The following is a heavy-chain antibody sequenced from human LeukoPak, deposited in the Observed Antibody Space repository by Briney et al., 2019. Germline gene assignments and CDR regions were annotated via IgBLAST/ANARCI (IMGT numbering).Heavy chain of an antibody. V-gene: IGHV4-34*01. D-gene: IGHD1-1*01. Sequence: SETLSLTCTVSGGSISSYYWSWIRQPPGKGLEWIGEINHSGSTNYNPSLKSRVTISVDTSKNQFSLKLSSVTAADTAVYYCARLNGTTGSDYWGQGTLVTVSS. J-gene: IGHJ4*02. CDR3: ARLNGTTGSDY. CDR1: GGSISSYY. CDR2: INHSGST.